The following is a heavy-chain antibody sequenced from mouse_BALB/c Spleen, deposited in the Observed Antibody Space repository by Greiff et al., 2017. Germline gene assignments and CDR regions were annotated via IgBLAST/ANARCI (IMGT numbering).Heavy chain of an antibody. CDR3: ARDLGYYGSSLGY. CDR2: ISYDGSN. J-gene: IGHJ2*01. V-gene: IGHV3-6*02. Sequence: EVKLQESGPGLVKPSQSLSLTCSVTGYSITSGYYWNWIRQFPGNKLEWMGYISYDGSNNYNPSLKNRISITRDTSKNQFFLKLNSVTTEDTATYYCARDLGYYGSSLGYWGQGTTLTVSS. D-gene: IGHD1-1*01. CDR1: GYSITSGYY.